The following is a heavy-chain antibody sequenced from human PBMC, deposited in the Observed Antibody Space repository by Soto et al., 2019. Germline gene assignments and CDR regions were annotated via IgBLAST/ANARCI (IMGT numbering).Heavy chain of an antibody. CDR3: ATNSYIYGPYFFDY. CDR1: GFIFSRYA. V-gene: IGHV3-23*01. CDR2: ITGGGDST. D-gene: IGHD5-18*01. Sequence: EIQLLDSGGGLAQPGGSLRLSCAASGFIFSRYAMTWFRQALGKGLEWVPSITGGGDSTYYADSVRGRFTFPRDLSARTLYLQMKSLRDEDTALYYCATNSYIYGPYFFDYWGQGSLVTDSS. J-gene: IGHJ4*02.